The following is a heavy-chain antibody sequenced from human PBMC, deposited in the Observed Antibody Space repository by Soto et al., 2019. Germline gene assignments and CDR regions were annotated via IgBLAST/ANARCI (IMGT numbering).Heavy chain of an antibody. V-gene: IGHV1-18*04. CDR2: ISPYNGNT. CDR1: GYIFTDYG. CDR3: ARGVSYYGEY. Sequence: QVQLVQSGPEVKKPGASVKVSCEASGYIFTDYGISWVRQAPGQGLEWVGWISPYNGNTNYAQKLQDRLTMTTDTSTSTVYMELRSLRPDDTAVYFCARGVSYYGEYWGQGALVTVSS. J-gene: IGHJ1*01. D-gene: IGHD1-26*01.